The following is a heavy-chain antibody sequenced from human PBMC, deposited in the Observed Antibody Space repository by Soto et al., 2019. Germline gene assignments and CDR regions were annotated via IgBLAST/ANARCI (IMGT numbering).Heavy chain of an antibody. CDR1: GGSISSYC. V-gene: IGHV4-59*01. CDR2: IYYSGST. D-gene: IGHD3-22*01. CDR3: ARISSGYYYLFDP. J-gene: IGHJ5*02. Sequence: PSETLSLTCTVSGGSISSYCWSWIRQPPGKGLEWIGYIYYSGSTNYNPSLKSRVTISVDTSRNQFSLKLSSVTAADTAVYYCARISSGYYYLFDPWGQGTLVTVSS.